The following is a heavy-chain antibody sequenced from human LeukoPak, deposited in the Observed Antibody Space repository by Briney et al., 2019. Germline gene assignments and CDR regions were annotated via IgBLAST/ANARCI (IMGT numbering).Heavy chain of an antibody. CDR3: ARDGSTVEGDIDY. CDR1: GFTFSSYS. Sequence: PGGSLRLSCAASGFTFSSYSMNWVRQAPGKGLEWVSSISSSSSYIYYADSVKGRFTISRDNAKNTLYLQMNSLRAEDTAVYYCARDGSTVEGDIDYWGQGTLVTVSS. J-gene: IGHJ4*02. V-gene: IGHV3-21*01. CDR2: ISSSSSYI. D-gene: IGHD4-23*01.